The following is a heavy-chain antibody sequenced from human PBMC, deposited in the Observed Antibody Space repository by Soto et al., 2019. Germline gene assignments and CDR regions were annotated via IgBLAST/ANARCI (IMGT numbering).Heavy chain of an antibody. CDR2: IMPVLGAT. CDR3: ARDADLDY. J-gene: IGHJ4*02. V-gene: IGHV1-69*01. CDR1: GGTFSSNP. Sequence: QVQLVQSGAEVKKPGSSVKVSCKTSGGTFSSNPFTWMRQAPGRGLEWMGVIMPVLGATNYAQNFQDRVTITADESTTTVYMELSSLRSEDTAVYYCARDADLDYWGQGTLVTVSS.